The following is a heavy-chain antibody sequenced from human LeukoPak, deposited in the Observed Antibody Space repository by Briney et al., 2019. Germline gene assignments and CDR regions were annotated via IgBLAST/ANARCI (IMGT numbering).Heavy chain of an antibody. V-gene: IGHV3-11*01. CDR3: ARVLSVTGYYQGFDY. D-gene: IGHD3-9*01. CDR1: GFTFSDSY. CDR2: IFSSDPTT. Sequence: GGSLRLSCAASGFTFSDSYMGWIRQAPGKGLEWVSYIFSSDPTTHYADSVKGRFTISRDNAKKSLYLQMNSLRAEDTAVYYCARVLSVTGYYQGFDYWGQGTLVTVSS. J-gene: IGHJ4*02.